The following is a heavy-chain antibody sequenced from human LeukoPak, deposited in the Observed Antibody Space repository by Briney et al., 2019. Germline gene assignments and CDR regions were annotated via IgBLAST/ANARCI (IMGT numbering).Heavy chain of an antibody. J-gene: IGHJ4*02. D-gene: IGHD6-19*01. Sequence: GASVKVSCKASGYTFTGYYMHWVRQAPGQGLEWMGGIIPIFGTANYAQKFQGRVTITADESTSTAYMELSSLRSEDTAVYYCARVAAVAGYYFDYWGQGTLVTVSS. V-gene: IGHV1-69*13. CDR2: IIPIFGTA. CDR1: GYTFTGYY. CDR3: ARVAAVAGYYFDY.